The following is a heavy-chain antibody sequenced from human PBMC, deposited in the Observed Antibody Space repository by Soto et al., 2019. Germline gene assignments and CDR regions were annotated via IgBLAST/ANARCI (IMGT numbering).Heavy chain of an antibody. J-gene: IGHJ4*02. CDR3: AADVYDSSDVKDLGVY. D-gene: IGHD3-22*01. CDR2: IVVGSGNA. Sequence: GASVKVSCKASGLTFTNSAVQWVRQARGQRLEWMGWIVVGSGNADYAQKFRERVTITRDMSTSTAYLELHSLRSEDTAVYYCAADVYDSSDVKDLGVYWGPGTLVTVSS. V-gene: IGHV1-58*01. CDR1: GLTFTNSA.